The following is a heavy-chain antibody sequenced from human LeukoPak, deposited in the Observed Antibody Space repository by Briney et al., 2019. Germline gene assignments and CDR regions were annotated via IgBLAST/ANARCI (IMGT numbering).Heavy chain of an antibody. V-gene: IGHV4-38-2*01. CDR1: GASISSYY. CDR3: ARHLTVTTFFDY. Sequence: PSETLSLTCSVSGASISSYYWGWIRQPPGKGLEWIGSIYHSGSTYYNPSLKSRVTISVDTSKNQFSLKLSSVTAADTAVYYCARHLTVTTFFDYWGQGTLVTVSS. D-gene: IGHD4-17*01. CDR2: IYHSGST. J-gene: IGHJ4*02.